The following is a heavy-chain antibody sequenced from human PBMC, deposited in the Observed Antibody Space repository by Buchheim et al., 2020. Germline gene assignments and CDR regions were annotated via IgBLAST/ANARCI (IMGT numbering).Heavy chain of an antibody. CDR3: ARGIMYSSGG. J-gene: IGHJ4*02. CDR1: GFTFSSYA. D-gene: IGHD6-19*01. CDR2: ISYDGSNK. V-gene: IGHV3-30-3*01. Sequence: QVQLVESGGGVVQPGRSLRLSCAASGFTFSSYAMHWVRQAPGKGLEWVAVISYDGSNKYYADSVKGRFTISRDNSKNTLYLQMNSLRAEDTAVYYWARGIMYSSGGWGQGTL.